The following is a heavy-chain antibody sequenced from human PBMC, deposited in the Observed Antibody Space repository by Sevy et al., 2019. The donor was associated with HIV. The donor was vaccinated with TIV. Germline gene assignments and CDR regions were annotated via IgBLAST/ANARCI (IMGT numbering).Heavy chain of an antibody. J-gene: IGHJ5*02. V-gene: IGHV3-7*01. CDR2: IKQDGTEK. Sequence: GGSLRLSYAASGFTFSSHWMSWVRQAPGMGLEWVANIKQDGTEKNYVDSVKGRFTISRDNAKNSLNLQLNSLRDEDTAVYYCVRSNAEYTSPFSHWFGLWGQGILVTVSS. CDR3: VRSNAEYTSPFSHWFGL. CDR1: GFTFSSHW. D-gene: IGHD6-6*01.